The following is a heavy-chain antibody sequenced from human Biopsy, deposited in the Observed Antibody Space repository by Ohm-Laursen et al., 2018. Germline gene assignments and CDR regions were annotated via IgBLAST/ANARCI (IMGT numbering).Heavy chain of an antibody. Sequence: ASVKVSCKPSGYTFTTYYIHWVRQAPGQGLEWMGIINPGGNSTAYTQNFQGRVTMTWDTSTTTVYMELSSLRSEDTTVYYCARVFCTSTTCYGLLDNWGQGTVVTVSS. V-gene: IGHV1-46*01. D-gene: IGHD2/OR15-2a*01. CDR3: ARVFCTSTTCYGLLDN. CDR2: INPGGNST. J-gene: IGHJ4*02. CDR1: GYTFTTYY.